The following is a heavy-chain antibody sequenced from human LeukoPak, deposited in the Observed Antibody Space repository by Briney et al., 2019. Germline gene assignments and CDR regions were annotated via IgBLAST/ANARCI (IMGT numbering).Heavy chain of an antibody. CDR3: ARTYCRGGSCHFDY. V-gene: IGHV4-59*08. D-gene: IGHD2-15*01. J-gene: IGHJ4*02. CDR1: GGSISSYY. Sequence: SETLSLTCTVSGGSISSYYWSWIRQPPGKGLEWIGYIYYSGSADSNPSLKSRVTISVDTSKNQISLKLSSVTAADTAVYYCARTYCRGGSCHFDYWGQGTLVTVSS. CDR2: IYYSGSA.